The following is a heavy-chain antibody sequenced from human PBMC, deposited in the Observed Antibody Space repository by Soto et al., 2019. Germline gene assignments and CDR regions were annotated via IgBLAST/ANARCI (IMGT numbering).Heavy chain of an antibody. D-gene: IGHD6-19*01. J-gene: IGHJ4*02. CDR1: GFTFGTYT. CDR2: ISGSGPNT. CDR3: AKHSVPGPYNYYFDY. V-gene: IGHV3-23*01. Sequence: GGSLRLSCAASGFTFGTYTMSWVRQAPGKGLEWVSGISGSGPNTYYADSVKGRFTISRDNSKSTVHLQMNSLRAEDTAVYYCAKHSVPGPYNYYFDYWGQGTLVTVPQ.